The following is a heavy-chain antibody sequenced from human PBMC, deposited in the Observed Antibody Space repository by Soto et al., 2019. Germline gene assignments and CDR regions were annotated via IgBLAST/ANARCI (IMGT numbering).Heavy chain of an antibody. CDR3: AKDRGSSSWHEAWFDP. Sequence: PGGPLRLSCAASGFTFDDYAMHWVWQAPGKGLEWVSGISWNSGSIGYADSVKGRFTISRDNAKNSLYLQMNSLRAEDTALYYCAKDRGSSSWHEAWFDPWGQGTLVTVSS. D-gene: IGHD6-13*01. J-gene: IGHJ5*02. V-gene: IGHV3-9*01. CDR2: ISWNSGSI. CDR1: GFTFDDYA.